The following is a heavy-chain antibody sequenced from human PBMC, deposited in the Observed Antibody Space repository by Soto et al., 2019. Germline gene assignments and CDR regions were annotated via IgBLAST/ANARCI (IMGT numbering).Heavy chain of an antibody. CDR1: GSSFSDYY. J-gene: IGHJ5*02. Sequence: EVQLVQSGAEVKRPGTTVKISCKVSGSSFSDYYIHWVQQAPGKGLQWMGLVDPGDGETKYAEKFQGRLTITADASTNTVYMQLSSLRSEDTAMYYCARDPSTVNKLIGVWFDPWGQGTLVTVSS. CDR3: ARDPSTVNKLIGVWFDP. CDR2: VDPGDGET. V-gene: IGHV1-69-2*01. D-gene: IGHD4-4*01.